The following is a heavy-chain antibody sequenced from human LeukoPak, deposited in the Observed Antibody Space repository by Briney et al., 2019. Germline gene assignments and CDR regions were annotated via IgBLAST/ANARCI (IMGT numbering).Heavy chain of an antibody. D-gene: IGHD6-19*01. J-gene: IGHJ6*03. CDR1: QFTFSSYA. CDR3: AKGSKAVLFTRDHYMDV. V-gene: IGHV3-23*01. CDR2: ISSIGGST. Sequence: GGSLRLSCAASQFTFSSYAMSWVRQAPGKGLEWVSGISSIGGSTVYADSVQGRFTISRDNSKNTLYLHMNSLRAEDTAVYFCAKGSKAVLFTRDHYMDVWGKGTTVTISS.